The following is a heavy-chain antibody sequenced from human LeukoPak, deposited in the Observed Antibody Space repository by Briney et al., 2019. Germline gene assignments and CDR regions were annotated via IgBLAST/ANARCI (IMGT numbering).Heavy chain of an antibody. J-gene: IGHJ4*02. CDR2: IIPIFGTA. Sequence: SVQVTCQASGGTLSSYAIRWVLQAAARELEWMGRIIPIFGTANYAQKFQGRVTITTDESTSTAYMELSSLRSEDTAVYYCARRTQEYFDYWGQGTLVTVSS. D-gene: IGHD1-14*01. CDR1: GGTLSSYA. CDR3: ARRTQEYFDY. V-gene: IGHV1-69*05.